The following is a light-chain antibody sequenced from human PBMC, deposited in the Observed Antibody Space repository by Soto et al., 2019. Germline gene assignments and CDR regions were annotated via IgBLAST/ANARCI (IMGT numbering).Light chain of an antibody. J-gene: IGLJ1*01. V-gene: IGLV2-11*01. CDR2: DVS. CDR3: SSYTSSSTRV. Sequence: QSALTQLRSVSGSPGQSVTISCTGTSSDVGNYNLVSWYQQYPGKAPKLLIYDVSRRPSGVPDRFSGSKSGNTASLTISGLQAEDEADYYCSSYTSSSTRVFGTGTKLTVL. CDR1: SSDVGNYNL.